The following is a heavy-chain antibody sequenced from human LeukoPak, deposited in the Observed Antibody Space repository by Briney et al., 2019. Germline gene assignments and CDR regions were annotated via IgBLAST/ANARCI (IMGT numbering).Heavy chain of an antibody. J-gene: IGHJ4*02. CDR2: ISSSGNTV. V-gene: IGHV3-48*03. CDR3: ARNWNWDYYFDY. D-gene: IGHD1-7*01. CDR1: GFTFSSYE. Sequence: GGSLRLSCAASGFTFSSYEMNWVRQAPGKGLEWVSYISSSGNTVYYADSVKGRFTISRDNAKNSLYLQMNSLRAEDTAVYYCARNWNWDYYFDYWGQGTLITVSS.